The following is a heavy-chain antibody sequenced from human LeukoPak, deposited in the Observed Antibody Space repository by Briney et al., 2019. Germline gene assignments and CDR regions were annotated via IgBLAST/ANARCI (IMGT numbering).Heavy chain of an antibody. V-gene: IGHV3-30*18. J-gene: IGHJ6*02. Sequence: GGSLRLSCAASGFTFSSYGMHWVRQAPGKGLEWVAVISYDGSNKYYADSVKGRFTISRDNSKNTLYLQMNSLRVEDTAVYYCVKGTWGDVWGQGTTVTVSS. CDR1: GFTFSSYG. CDR3: VKGTWGDV. CDR2: ISYDGSNK. D-gene: IGHD3-16*01.